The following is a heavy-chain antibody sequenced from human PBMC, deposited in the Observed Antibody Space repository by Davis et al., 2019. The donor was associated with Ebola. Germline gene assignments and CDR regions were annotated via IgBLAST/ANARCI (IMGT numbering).Heavy chain of an antibody. Sequence: GGSLRLSCAASGFTFSDYYMSWIRQAPGKGLEWVSFISSSSNYIYYADSVKGRFTISRDNSRNTLYLQMNGLRVEDTAMYYCAKDTANIWFDVWGQGTMVTVSS. D-gene: IGHD2-21*02. CDR1: GFTFSDYY. CDR2: ISSSSNYI. V-gene: IGHV3-11*05. CDR3: AKDTANIWFDV. J-gene: IGHJ3*01.